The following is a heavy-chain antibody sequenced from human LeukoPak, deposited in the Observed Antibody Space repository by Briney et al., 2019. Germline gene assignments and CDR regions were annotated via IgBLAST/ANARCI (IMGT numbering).Heavy chain of an antibody. CDR3: AGTPTGYSYENNWFDP. CDR2: IYYSGST. J-gene: IGHJ5*02. V-gene: IGHV4-59*01. D-gene: IGHD5-18*01. CDR1: GGSISSYY. Sequence: SETLSLTCTVSGGSISSYYWSWIRQPPGKGLEWIGYIYYSGSTNYNPSLKSRVTISVDTSKNQFSLKLSSVTAADTAVYHCAGTPTGYSYENNWFDPWGQGTLVTVSS.